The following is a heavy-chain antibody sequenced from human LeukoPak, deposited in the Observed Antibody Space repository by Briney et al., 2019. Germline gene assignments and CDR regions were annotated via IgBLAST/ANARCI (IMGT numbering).Heavy chain of an antibody. J-gene: IGHJ3*01. CDR2: INPNSGGT. V-gene: IGHV1-2*02. Sequence: ASVKVSCKASGYTFTGYYMHWVRQAPGQGLEWMGWINPNSGGTNYAQKFQGRVTMTRDTSISTAYMELSRLRSDDTAVYYCARDRGDDSNDWYTQMGAFDLWGQGTMVSVTS. D-gene: IGHD6-19*01. CDR1: GYTFTGYY. CDR3: ARDRGDDSNDWYTQMGAFDL.